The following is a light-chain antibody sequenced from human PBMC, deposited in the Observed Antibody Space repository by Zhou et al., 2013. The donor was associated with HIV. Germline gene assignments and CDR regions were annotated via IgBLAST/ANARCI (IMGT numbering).Light chain of an antibody. CDR3: QQYNKYPIT. V-gene: IGKV1-16*01. CDR1: QDIRNF. Sequence: DIQMTQSPSSLSASVGDRVSITCRASQDIRNFLAWFQQQPGKPPVPLIYGASRMQSGAPSRFSGSGSGTDFTLTISSLQPEDFATYYCQQYNKYPITFGQGTRLEIK. J-gene: IGKJ5*01. CDR2: GAS.